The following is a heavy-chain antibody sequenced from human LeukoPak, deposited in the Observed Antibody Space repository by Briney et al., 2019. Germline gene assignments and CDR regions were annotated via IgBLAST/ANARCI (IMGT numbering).Heavy chain of an antibody. CDR3: ARDSGHCSSGCSLDY. Sequence: GGSLRLSCAASGFGFSSHAMSWVRQAPGKGLEWVSEISGSGGTINYADSVKGRFTISRDNSKNTLYLQMNSLRAEDTAVYYCARDSGHCSSGCSLDYWGQGTLVTVSS. J-gene: IGHJ4*02. CDR2: ISGSGGTI. D-gene: IGHD6-19*01. V-gene: IGHV3-23*01. CDR1: GFGFSSHA.